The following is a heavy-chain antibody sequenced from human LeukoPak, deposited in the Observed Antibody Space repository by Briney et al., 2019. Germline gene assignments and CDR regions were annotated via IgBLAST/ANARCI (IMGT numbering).Heavy chain of an antibody. J-gene: IGHJ4*02. CDR1: GFTVSSNF. V-gene: IGHV3-66*01. CDR2: IYSGGST. D-gene: IGHD3-10*01. CDR3: ARGGDSLHY. Sequence: PGGSLRLSCAASGFTVSSNFMTWVRQAPGQGLEWVSVIYSGGSTYYADSVKDRFTSSRDNSKDMLYLQMNSLRAEDTAVYYCARGGDSLHYWGQGTLVTVSS.